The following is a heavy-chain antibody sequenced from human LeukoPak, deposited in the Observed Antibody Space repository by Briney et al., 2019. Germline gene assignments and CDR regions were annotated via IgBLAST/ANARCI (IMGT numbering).Heavy chain of an antibody. Sequence: SETLSLTCAVYGGSFSGYYWSGIRQPPGKGLEWIGEINHSGSTNYNPSLKSRVTISVDTSKNQLSLKLSSVTAADTAVYYCPRGCSSWYQDYWGQGNLVTVSS. D-gene: IGHD6-13*01. J-gene: IGHJ4*02. CDR1: GGSFSGYY. CDR3: PRGCSSWYQDY. V-gene: IGHV4-34*01. CDR2: INHSGST.